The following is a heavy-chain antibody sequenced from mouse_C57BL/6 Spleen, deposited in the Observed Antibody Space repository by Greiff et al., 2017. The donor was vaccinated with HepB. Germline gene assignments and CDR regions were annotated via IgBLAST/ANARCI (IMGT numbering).Heavy chain of an antibody. V-gene: IGHV5-17*01. Sequence: EVMLVESGGGLVKPGGSLKLSCAASGFTFSDYGMHWVRQAPEKGLEWVAYISSGSSTIYYADTVKGRYTISRDNAKNTLFLQVTSLRSEDTAMYYCARPYRNYLYYFDYWGQGTTLTVSS. J-gene: IGHJ2*01. CDR2: ISSGSSTI. CDR1: GFTFSDYG. CDR3: ARPYRNYLYYFDY. D-gene: IGHD2-5*01.